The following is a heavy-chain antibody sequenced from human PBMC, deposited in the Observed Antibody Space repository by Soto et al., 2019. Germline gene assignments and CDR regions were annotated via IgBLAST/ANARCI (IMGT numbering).Heavy chain of an antibody. CDR2: IYYSGST. V-gene: IGHV4-39*01. CDR1: GGSISSSSYY. J-gene: IGHJ6*02. D-gene: IGHD6-19*01. Sequence: PSETLSLTCTVSGGSISSSSYYWGWIRQPPGKGLEWIGSIYYSGSTYYNPSLKSRVTISVDTSKNQFSLKLSSVTAADTAVYYCARRSGIALAGTLYYYYYGMDVWGQGTTVTVSS. CDR3: ARRSGIALAGTLYYYYYGMDV.